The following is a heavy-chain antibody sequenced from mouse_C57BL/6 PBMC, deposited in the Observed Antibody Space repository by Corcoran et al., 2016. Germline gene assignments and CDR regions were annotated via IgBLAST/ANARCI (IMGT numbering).Heavy chain of an antibody. V-gene: IGHV1-19*01. Sequence: EVQLQQSGPVLVKPGASVKMSCKASGYTFTDYYMNWVKQSHGKGLEWIGFINPYNGGTSYNQKFKGKATLTVDKSSSTAYMELNSLTSEDSAVYYCARGSNNRGGFLHYFDYWGQGTTLTVSS. CDR2: INPYNGGT. D-gene: IGHD2-5*01. CDR3: ARGSNNRGGFLHYFDY. J-gene: IGHJ2*01. CDR1: GYTFTDYY.